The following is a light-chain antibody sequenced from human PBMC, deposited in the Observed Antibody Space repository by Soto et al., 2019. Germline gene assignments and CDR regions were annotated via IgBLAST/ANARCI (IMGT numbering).Light chain of an antibody. CDR2: SNN. CDR1: SSDIGGYKY. J-gene: IGLJ2*01. V-gene: IGLV1-44*01. CDR3: AAWDDSLNGVV. Sequence: QSVLTQPASVSGSPGQSITISCTGTSSDIGGYKYVSWYQQHPEKAPKLLIYSNNQRPSGVPDRFSGSKSGTSASLAISGLQSEDEADYYCAAWDDSLNGVVFGGGTKVTVL.